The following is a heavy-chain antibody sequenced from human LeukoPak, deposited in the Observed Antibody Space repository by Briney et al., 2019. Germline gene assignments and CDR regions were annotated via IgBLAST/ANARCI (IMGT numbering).Heavy chain of an antibody. CDR2: ISGSGGST. Sequence: QPGGSLRLSCAASGFTFSSYAMSWVRQAPGKGLEWVSAISGSGGSTYYADSVKGRFTISRDNSKNTLYLQMNSLRAEDTAVYYCAKDRIRKTTVTTFEFGYWGQGTLVTVSS. J-gene: IGHJ4*02. V-gene: IGHV3-23*01. CDR3: AKDRIRKTTVTTFEFGY. D-gene: IGHD4-17*01. CDR1: GFTFSSYA.